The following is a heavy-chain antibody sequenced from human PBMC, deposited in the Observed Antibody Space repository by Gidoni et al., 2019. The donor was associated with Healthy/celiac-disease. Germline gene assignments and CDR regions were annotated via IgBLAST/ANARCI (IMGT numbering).Heavy chain of an antibody. CDR2: INHSGST. CDR3: ASRVTIFGGAGY. Sequence: VQLQQWGAGLLKPSETLSPTCAVDGGSFSGYYWSWIRQPPGKGLEWIGEINHSGSTNYNPSLKGRVTISVDTSKNQFSLKLSSVTAADTAVYYCASRVTIFGGAGYWGQGTLVTVSS. J-gene: IGHJ4*02. CDR1: GGSFSGYY. D-gene: IGHD3-3*01. V-gene: IGHV4-34*01.